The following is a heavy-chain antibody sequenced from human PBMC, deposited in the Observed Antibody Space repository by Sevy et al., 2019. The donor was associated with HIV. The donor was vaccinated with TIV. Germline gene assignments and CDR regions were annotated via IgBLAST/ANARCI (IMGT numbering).Heavy chain of an antibody. Sequence: SETLSLTCAVYSGSFSAYYWSWIRQPPGKGLEWIGEINHSGSTNYNPSLKSRVTISLQTSKNQCSLKLTSVTAADTAVYYCARGVTVTTVPYYFDYWGQGTLVTVSS. CDR3: ARGVTVTTVPYYFDY. CDR1: SGSFSAYY. CDR2: INHSGST. J-gene: IGHJ4*02. D-gene: IGHD4-4*01. V-gene: IGHV4-34*01.